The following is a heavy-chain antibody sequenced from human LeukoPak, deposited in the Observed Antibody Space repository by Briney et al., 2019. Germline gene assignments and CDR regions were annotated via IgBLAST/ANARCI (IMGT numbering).Heavy chain of an antibody. D-gene: IGHD3-3*01. CDR2: TSYDGSNK. Sequence: PGRSLRLSCAASGFTFSSYAMHWVRQAPGKGLEWVAVTSYDGSNKYYADSVKGRFTISRDNSKNTLYLQMNSLRAEDTAVYYCAREQSYEFFRRNHHHQFDYWGQGTLVTVSS. J-gene: IGHJ4*02. CDR1: GFTFSSYA. V-gene: IGHV3-30-3*01. CDR3: AREQSYEFFRRNHHHQFDY.